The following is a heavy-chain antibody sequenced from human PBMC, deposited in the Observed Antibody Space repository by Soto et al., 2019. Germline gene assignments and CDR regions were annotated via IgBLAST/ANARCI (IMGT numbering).Heavy chain of an antibody. J-gene: IGHJ4*02. V-gene: IGHV4-38-2*01. Sequence: SETLSLTCAVSGFSISSGYYWGWIRQPPGKGLEWIGIIYHSGSTYYNPSLKSRVTISVDTSKNQFSLNLSSVTAADTAAYYCARAWVPTAISQGGYYFDYWGQGNLVTVSS. CDR2: IYHSGST. CDR1: GFSISSGYY. D-gene: IGHD2-21*02. CDR3: ARAWVPTAISQGGYYFDY.